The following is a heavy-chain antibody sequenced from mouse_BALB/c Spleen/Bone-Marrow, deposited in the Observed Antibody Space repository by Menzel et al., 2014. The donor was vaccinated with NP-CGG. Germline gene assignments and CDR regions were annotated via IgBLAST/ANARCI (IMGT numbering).Heavy chain of an antibody. CDR3: ARDRNFGSSWYFDV. V-gene: IGHV7-3*02. D-gene: IGHD1-1*01. J-gene: IGHJ1*01. CDR2: IRNKANGYTT. Sequence: EVHLVESGGGLVQPGGSLRLSCATSGFTFTDYYMSWVRQPPGKAPEWLGFIRNKANGYTTEYSTSMKGRLTISRDNSQSILYLQMSTLRAEDSATYYCARDRNFGSSWYFDVWGAGTTVTVSS. CDR1: GFTFTDYY.